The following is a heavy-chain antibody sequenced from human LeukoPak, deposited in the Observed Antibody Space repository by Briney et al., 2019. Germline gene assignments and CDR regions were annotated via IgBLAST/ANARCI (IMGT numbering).Heavy chain of an antibody. D-gene: IGHD1-26*01. Sequence: SETLSLTCAVYGGSFSGYYWSWIRQPPGKGLEWIGEINHSGSTNYNPSLKSRVTISVDTSKNQFSLKLSSVTAADTAVYYCAGARLGGYRNWFDPWGQGTLVTVSS. J-gene: IGHJ5*02. CDR1: GGSFSGYY. V-gene: IGHV4-34*01. CDR3: AGARLGGYRNWFDP. CDR2: INHSGST.